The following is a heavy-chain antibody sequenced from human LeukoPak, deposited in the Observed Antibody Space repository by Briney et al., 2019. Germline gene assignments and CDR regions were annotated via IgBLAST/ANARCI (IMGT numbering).Heavy chain of an antibody. CDR1: GFTFSSSA. J-gene: IGHJ4*02. D-gene: IGHD6-19*01. Sequence: KPGGSLRLSCAASGFTFSSSAMSWVRQAPGKGLEWVSSISSSSSYIYYADSVKGRFTISRDNAKNSLYLQMNSLRAEDTAVYYCARRGRVAGTLGDYWGQGTLVTVSS. CDR3: ARRGRVAGTLGDY. V-gene: IGHV3-21*01. CDR2: ISSSSSYI.